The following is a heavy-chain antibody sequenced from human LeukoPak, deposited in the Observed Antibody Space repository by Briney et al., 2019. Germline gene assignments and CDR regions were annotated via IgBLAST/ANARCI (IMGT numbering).Heavy chain of an antibody. CDR2: TYYRSKWYN. V-gene: IGHV6-1*01. J-gene: IGHJ4*02. CDR3: ARLPLDGDWSRFYYFDY. D-gene: IGHD2-21*02. Sequence: SQTLSLTCAISGDSVSSSSAAWNWIRQSPSRGLEWLGRTYYRSKWYNDYAVSVKSRITINPDTSKNQFSLKLSSVTAADTAVYYCARLPLDGDWSRFYYFDYWGQGTLVTVSS. CDR1: GDSVSSSSAA.